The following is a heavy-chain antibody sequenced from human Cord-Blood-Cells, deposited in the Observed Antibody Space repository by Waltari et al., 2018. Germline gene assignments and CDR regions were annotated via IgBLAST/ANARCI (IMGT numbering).Heavy chain of an antibody. J-gene: IGHJ4*02. CDR2: INHSGST. V-gene: IGHV4-34*01. CDR3: ARGNYSGSYFDY. Sequence: QVQLQQWGAGLLKPSETLPLTCAVYGGSFRGYSRSWTRQPPGKGLEWIGEINHSGSTNYNPSLKSRVTISVDTSKNQFSLKLSSVTAADTAVYYCARGNYSGSYFDYWGQGTLVTVSS. CDR1: GGSFRGYS. D-gene: IGHD1-26*01.